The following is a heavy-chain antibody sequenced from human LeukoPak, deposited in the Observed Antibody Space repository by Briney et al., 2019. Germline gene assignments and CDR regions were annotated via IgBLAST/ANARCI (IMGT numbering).Heavy chain of an antibody. Sequence: ASVKVSCKASGGTFSTNAINWVRQATGQGLEWMGWMNPNSGNTGYAQKFQGRVTMTRNTSISTAYMELSSLRSEDTAVYYCARFGADYGDYKYYFDYWGQGTLVTVSS. CDR2: MNPNSGNT. CDR3: ARFGADYGDYKYYFDY. J-gene: IGHJ4*02. V-gene: IGHV1-8*01. D-gene: IGHD4-17*01. CDR1: GGTFSTNA.